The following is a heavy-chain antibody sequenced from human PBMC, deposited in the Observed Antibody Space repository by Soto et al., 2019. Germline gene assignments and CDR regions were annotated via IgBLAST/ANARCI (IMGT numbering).Heavy chain of an antibody. J-gene: IGHJ4*02. CDR2: IYADSGT. Sequence: EVQLVETGGGLIQPGGSLRLSCAVSGFTVSSSYMSWVRQTPQKGLEWISIIYADSGTFYADSVKGRFTISRDNPKNILYLQMHSLRAEDTAVYYCASSSKALGRGVYVGSPDYWGQGTLVTVSS. CDR3: ASSSKALGRGVYVGSPDY. D-gene: IGHD1-26*01. V-gene: IGHV3-53*02. CDR1: GFTVSSSY.